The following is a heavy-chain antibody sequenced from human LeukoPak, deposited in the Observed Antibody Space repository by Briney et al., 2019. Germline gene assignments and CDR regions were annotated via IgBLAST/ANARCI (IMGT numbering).Heavy chain of an antibody. Sequence: PGGSLRLSCAASGFTFSSYGMHWVRQAPGKGLEWVAVIWYDGSNKYYADSVKGRFTISRDNSKNTLYMQMNRLRAEDTAVYYCARESRYCSSTSCYAFDYWGQRTLVTVSS. CDR1: GFTFSSYG. D-gene: IGHD2-2*01. CDR3: ARESRYCSSTSCYAFDY. V-gene: IGHV3-33*01. J-gene: IGHJ4*02. CDR2: IWYDGSNK.